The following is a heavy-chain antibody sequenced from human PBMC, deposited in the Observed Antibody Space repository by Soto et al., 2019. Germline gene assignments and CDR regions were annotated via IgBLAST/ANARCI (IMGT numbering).Heavy chain of an antibody. CDR2: MSHRGVP. V-gene: IGHV4-30-2*01. CDR1: GGSISSDAYS. J-gene: IGHJ6*02. CDR3: ARAPYSTNYYYYGIDV. Sequence: SETLSLTCAVSGGSISSDAYSWSWIRQPPGKGLEWVGYMSHRGVPYYNPSLKSRATISVDRSKNQFSLKLTSVTAADTAVYYCARAPYSTNYYYYGIDVWGQGTTVTVSS. D-gene: IGHD2-2*01.